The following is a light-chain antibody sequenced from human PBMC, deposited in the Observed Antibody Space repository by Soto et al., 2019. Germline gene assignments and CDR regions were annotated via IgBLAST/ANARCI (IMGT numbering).Light chain of an antibody. CDR2: DAS. CDR3: QQYENLPPT. V-gene: IGKV1-33*01. J-gene: IGKJ5*01. Sequence: IQMTHSPSWLSASXLDXXILXCQASQDIANSLNWYQHKPGKAPKLLIYDASNLERGVPARFSGSGSGTDFSFTISSLQPEDIATYYCQQYENLPPTFGQGTRLEI. CDR1: QDIANS.